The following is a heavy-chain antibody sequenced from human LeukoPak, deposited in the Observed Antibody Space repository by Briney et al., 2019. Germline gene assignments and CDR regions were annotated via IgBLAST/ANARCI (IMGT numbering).Heavy chain of an antibody. Sequence: PSETLSLTCTVSGGSISSYYWSWIRQPAGKGLKWIGRIYTSGSTNYNPSLKSRVTMSVDTSKNQFSLKLSSVTAADTAVYYCARGNTGRLRVWFDSWGQGTLVTVSS. CDR3: ARGNTGRLRVWFDS. CDR2: IYTSGST. D-gene: IGHD3-10*01. CDR1: GGSISSYY. V-gene: IGHV4-4*07. J-gene: IGHJ5*01.